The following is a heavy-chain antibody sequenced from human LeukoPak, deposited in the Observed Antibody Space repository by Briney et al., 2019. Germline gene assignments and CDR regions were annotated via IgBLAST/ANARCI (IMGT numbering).Heavy chain of an antibody. J-gene: IGHJ4*02. CDR3: ARAQRDYDILTGYYAPYLDH. CDR2: MNPNSGGT. V-gene: IGHV1-2*06. D-gene: IGHD3-9*01. Sequence: ASVKVSCKTSGYTFTGYYMHWVRQAPGQGLEWMGRMNPNSGGTTFAQKFQGRVTLTRDTSIGTAYMDLSSLRSDDTAVYYCARAQRDYDILTGYYAPYLDHWGQGALVTVSS. CDR1: GYTFTGYY.